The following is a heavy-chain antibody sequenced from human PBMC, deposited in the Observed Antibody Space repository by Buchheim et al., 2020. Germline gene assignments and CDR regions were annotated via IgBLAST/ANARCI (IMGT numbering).Heavy chain of an antibody. D-gene: IGHD3/OR15-3a*01. V-gene: IGHV4-39*07. CDR1: GGFFSSSNYF. CDR2: VHHSGST. CDR3: ARGTYDFWSQTYGLDV. Sequence: QLRLQESGPGLVTPSETLSLTCSVSGGFFSSSNYFWAWIRQAPGKGLDWIGSVHHSGSTYHNASLESRVTISVAMSKSQFSLNLSSVTAADTAVYFCARGTYDFWSQTYGLDVWGQGTT. J-gene: IGHJ6*02.